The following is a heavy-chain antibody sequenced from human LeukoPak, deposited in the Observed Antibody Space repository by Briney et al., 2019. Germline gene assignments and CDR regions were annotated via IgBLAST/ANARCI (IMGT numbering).Heavy chain of an antibody. V-gene: IGHV4-59*12. CDR2: IYYSGST. J-gene: IGHJ4*02. CDR1: GGSISSYY. CDR3: ARDGRYYDFDY. D-gene: IGHD3-3*01. Sequence: PSETLSLTCTVSGGSISSYYWSWIRQPPGKGLEWIGYIYYSGSTNYNPSLKSRVTISVDASKNQFSLKLSSVTAADTAVYYCARDGRYYDFDYWGQGTLVTVSS.